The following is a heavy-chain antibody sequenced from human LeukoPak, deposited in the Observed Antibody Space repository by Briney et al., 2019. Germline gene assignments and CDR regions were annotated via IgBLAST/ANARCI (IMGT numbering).Heavy chain of an antibody. Sequence: GGSLRLSCAASGFTFSSYTMNWVRQAPGKGLEWVSAISGSGGSTYYADSVKGRFTTSRDNSKNTLYLQMNSLRAEDTAVYYCAKGVAAFGGVIVIPTGYFDLWGRGTLVTVSS. D-gene: IGHD3-16*02. CDR2: ISGSGGST. J-gene: IGHJ2*01. V-gene: IGHV3-23*01. CDR3: AKGVAAFGGVIVIPTGYFDL. CDR1: GFTFSSYT.